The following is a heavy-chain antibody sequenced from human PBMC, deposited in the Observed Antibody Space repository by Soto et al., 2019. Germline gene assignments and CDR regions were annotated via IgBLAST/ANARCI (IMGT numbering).Heavy chain of an antibody. CDR1: GFTFSVYS. CDR3: ARSVEGHFDY. CDR2: MTSDMKTI. Sequence: GGSLRLSCAASGFTFSVYSVNWIRQAPGKGLQWVSYMTSDMKTIHYADSVKGRFTISRDNAKNLVYLQMTSLRDEDTAVYYCARSVEGHFDYWGQGALVTVSS. V-gene: IGHV3-48*02. J-gene: IGHJ4*02. D-gene: IGHD6-19*01.